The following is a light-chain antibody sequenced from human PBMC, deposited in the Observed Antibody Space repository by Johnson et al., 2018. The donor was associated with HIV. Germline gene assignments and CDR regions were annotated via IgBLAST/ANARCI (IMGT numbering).Light chain of an antibody. CDR1: SSNIGNNY. CDR3: GTWDSSLSAHYV. CDR2: ENN. Sequence: QSVLTQPPSVSAAPGQKVTISCSGSSSNIGNNYVSWYQQFPGTAPKLLIYENNKRPSGIPDRFSGSKSGTSATLGITGLQTGDEADYYCGTWDSSLSAHYVFGTETKFTFL. V-gene: IGLV1-51*01. J-gene: IGLJ1*01.